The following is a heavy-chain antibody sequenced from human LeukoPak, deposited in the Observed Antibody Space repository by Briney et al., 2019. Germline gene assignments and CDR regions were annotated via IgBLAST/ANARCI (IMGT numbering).Heavy chain of an antibody. J-gene: IGHJ6*02. Sequence: QPGGSLRLSCAASGFTFSSYAIHWVRQAPGKGLEWVAVISYDGSNKYYADSVKGRSTISRDNSENTLYLQMNSLRAEDTAVYYCARAYCDRTTCYGMDVWGQGTTVTVSS. CDR3: ARAYCDRTTCYGMDV. CDR1: GFTFSSYA. V-gene: IGHV3-30-3*01. CDR2: ISYDGSNK. D-gene: IGHD2-21*01.